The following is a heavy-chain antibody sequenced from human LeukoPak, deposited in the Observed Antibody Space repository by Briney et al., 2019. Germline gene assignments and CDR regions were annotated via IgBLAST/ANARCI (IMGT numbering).Heavy chain of an antibody. CDR1: GFSSSNIW. Sequence: GGSLRLSCAASGFSSSNIWMSWVRQAPGKGLEWVANIKEDGSEKYYVDSVKGRFTISRDNAKNSLYLQMNSLRAEDTAVYYCVREGSSWGYYFDYWGPGTLVTVSS. V-gene: IGHV3-7*04. CDR2: IKEDGSEK. CDR3: VREGSSWGYYFDY. J-gene: IGHJ4*02. D-gene: IGHD6-13*01.